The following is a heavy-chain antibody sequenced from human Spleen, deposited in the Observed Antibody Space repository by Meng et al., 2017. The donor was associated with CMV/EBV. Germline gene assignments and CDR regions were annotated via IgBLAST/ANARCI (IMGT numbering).Heavy chain of an antibody. CDR2: ISSSSSYI. D-gene: IGHD5-12*01. J-gene: IGHJ4*02. CDR3: ARWLRRGFYYFDY. CDR1: GFTFSSYS. V-gene: IGHV3-21*01. Sequence: EVQLVXSXXXXXKPXGXXXLSCAASGFTFSSYSMNWVRQAPGKGLEWVSSISSSSSYIYYADSVKGRFTISRDNAKNSLYLQMNSLRAEDTAVYYCARWLRRGFYYFDYWGQGTLVTVSS.